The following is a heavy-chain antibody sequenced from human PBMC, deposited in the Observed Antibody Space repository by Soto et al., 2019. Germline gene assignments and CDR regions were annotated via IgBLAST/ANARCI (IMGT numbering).Heavy chain of an antibody. CDR1: GFTFRNAL. J-gene: IGHJ5*02. D-gene: IGHD3-3*01. V-gene: IGHV3-15*01. CDR2: IKSKSGGATT. CDR3: TTGLTIFGVVIDP. Sequence: PGGSRRLSWSASGFTFRNALMTWVRQAPGRGREWVGRIKSKSGGATTGYAARVRGRFIISRDGSKHTLYLQMNSLKTADTAVYSCTTGLTIFGVVIDPWGKGTLVTVSS.